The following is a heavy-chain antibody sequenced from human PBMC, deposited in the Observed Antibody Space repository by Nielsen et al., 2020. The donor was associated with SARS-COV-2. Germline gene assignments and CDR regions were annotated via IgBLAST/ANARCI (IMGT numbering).Heavy chain of an antibody. J-gene: IGHJ6*03. CDR1: GGTFSSYA. CDR2: IIPIFGTA. CDR3: ARARYCGGDCPEYYYYYYMDV. V-gene: IGHV1-69*13. D-gene: IGHD2-21*01. Sequence: SVEVSCKASGGTFSSYAISWVRQAPGQGLEWMGGIIPIFGTANYAQKFQGRVTITADESTSTAYMELSSLRSEDTAVYYCARARYCGGDCPEYYYYYYMDVWGKGTTVTVSS.